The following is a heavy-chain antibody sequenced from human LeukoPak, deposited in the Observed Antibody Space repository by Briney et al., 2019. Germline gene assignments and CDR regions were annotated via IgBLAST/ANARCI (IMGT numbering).Heavy chain of an antibody. CDR2: ISGSGGST. V-gene: IGHV3-23*01. Sequence: GGSLRLSCAAPGFTFSTYAMSWVRQAPGKGLEWVSAISGSGGSTYYADSVKGRFTISRDNSKNTLYLQMNSLRAEDTAVYYFAKEGYRYGYAIDYWGQGTLVTVSS. CDR3: AKEGYRYGYAIDY. D-gene: IGHD5-18*01. J-gene: IGHJ4*02. CDR1: GFTFSTYA.